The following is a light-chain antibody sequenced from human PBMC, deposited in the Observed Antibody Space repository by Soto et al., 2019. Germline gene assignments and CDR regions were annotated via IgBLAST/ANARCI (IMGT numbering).Light chain of an antibody. J-gene: IGLJ3*02. CDR1: RSNIGAGYD. CDR3: QSYDTSLGGSV. CDR2: GNS. V-gene: IGLV1-40*01. Sequence: QSVLTQPPSVSGVPGQRVTISCTGSRSNIGAGYDVHWYQHLPGTAPKLLMYGNSNRPSGVPDRFSGSKSGTSASLAITGLQASDEADYYCQSYDTSLGGSVFGGGTKVTVL.